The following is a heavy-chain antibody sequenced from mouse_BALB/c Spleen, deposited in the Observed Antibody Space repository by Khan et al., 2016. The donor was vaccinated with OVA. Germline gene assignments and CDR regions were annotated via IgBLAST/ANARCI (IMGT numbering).Heavy chain of an antibody. J-gene: IGHJ3*01. CDR3: ARSTYKYAFLY. CDR1: GDSITSGY. D-gene: IGHD2-14*01. CDR2: MIYSGHT. Sequence: EVQLQESGPSLVKPSQTLSLTCSVTGDSITSGYWNWLRKFPGNKLEFMGYMIYSGHTSYNPSLKSRLSITRHTSTTPYYMHLHSVTTEDTATCYSARSTYKYAFLYWGRGTLVSVSA. V-gene: IGHV3-8*02.